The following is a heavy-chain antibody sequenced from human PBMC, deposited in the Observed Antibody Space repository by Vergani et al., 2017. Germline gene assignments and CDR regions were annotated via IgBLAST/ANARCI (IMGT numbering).Heavy chain of an antibody. CDR2: VNHGGST. V-gene: IGHV4-34*01. D-gene: IGHD3-10*01. CDR3: VRRTFYYGSGSSSWFDP. J-gene: IGHJ5*02. Sequence: QVQLQEWGAGLLKTSETLSLTCGVSGGSFSDYYWSWIRQAPGMGLEWIGEVNHGGSTNYNPSLKSRVSISVDTSKNQFSLQLTSVTAADSAVYYCVRRTFYYGSGSSSWFDPWGQGVLVTVSS. CDR1: GGSFSDYY.